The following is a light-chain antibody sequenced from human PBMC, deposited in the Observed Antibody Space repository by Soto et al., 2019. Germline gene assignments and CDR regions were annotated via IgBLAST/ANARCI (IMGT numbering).Light chain of an antibody. CDR2: DVS. V-gene: IGLV2-14*03. Sequence: QSVLTQPASVSGSPGQSITISCTGTSSDIGGYNYVSWYQQHPGKAPKLVIYDVSHRPSGLPNRFSGSKSGNTASLTISWLQAEDEGDYYCSSHSSSRSVVFGGGTKRTAL. J-gene: IGLJ2*01. CDR1: SSDIGGYNY. CDR3: SSHSSSRSVV.